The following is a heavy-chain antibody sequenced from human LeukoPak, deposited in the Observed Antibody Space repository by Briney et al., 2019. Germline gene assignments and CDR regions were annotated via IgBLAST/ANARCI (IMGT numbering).Heavy chain of an antibody. V-gene: IGHV1-18*01. CDR3: AREMATIVNQFDY. CDR2: ISPYNGNT. Sequence: ASVKVSCKASVYTFTSYGIRWVRQAPGQGLEWMGWISPYNGNTNYAQKLQGRVTMTTDTSTTTAYMELRSLRSDDTAVYYCAREMATIVNQFDYWGQGTLVTVSS. D-gene: IGHD5-24*01. CDR1: VYTFTSYG. J-gene: IGHJ4*02.